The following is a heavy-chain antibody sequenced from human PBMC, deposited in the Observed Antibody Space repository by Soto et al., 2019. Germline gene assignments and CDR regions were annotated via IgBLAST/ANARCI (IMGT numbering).Heavy chain of an antibody. D-gene: IGHD4-4*01. V-gene: IGHV3-23*01. CDR1: GFTFSSYA. CDR2: ISGSGAGR. Sequence: EVQLLESGGGLVQPGGSLSLSCAASGFTFSSYAMSWVRQAPGSGLEWVSGISGSGAGRYYTDSVKGRFTISSDNSKNTLYLQMNSLRAEDTALYYCAKSLTVDYRSPFDSWGQGTLVTVSS. J-gene: IGHJ4*02. CDR3: AKSLTVDYRSPFDS.